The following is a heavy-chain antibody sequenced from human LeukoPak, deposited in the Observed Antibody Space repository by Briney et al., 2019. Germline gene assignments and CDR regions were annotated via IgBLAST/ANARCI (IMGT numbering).Heavy chain of an antibody. CDR3: ARGFMVRGVIEYDY. Sequence: SVKVSCKASGGTFSSYAISWVRQAPGQGLEWMGGIIPIFGTANYAQKFQGRVTITADESTSTDYMELSSLRSEDTAVYYCARGFMVRGVIEYDYWGQGTLVIVSS. D-gene: IGHD3-10*01. CDR2: IIPIFGTA. J-gene: IGHJ4*02. V-gene: IGHV1-69*13. CDR1: GGTFSSYA.